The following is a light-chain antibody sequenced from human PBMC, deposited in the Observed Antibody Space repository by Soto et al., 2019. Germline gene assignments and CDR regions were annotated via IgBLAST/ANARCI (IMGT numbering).Light chain of an antibody. Sequence: DIQMTQSPSSLSASVGDRVPITCRASQSISSYLNWYQQKPGKAPKLLIYAASSLQSGVPSRFSGSGSGTDFTLTISSLQPEDFATYYYQQSYSTPTFGGGTKVEIK. CDR3: QQSYSTPT. CDR1: QSISSY. J-gene: IGKJ4*01. CDR2: AAS. V-gene: IGKV1-39*01.